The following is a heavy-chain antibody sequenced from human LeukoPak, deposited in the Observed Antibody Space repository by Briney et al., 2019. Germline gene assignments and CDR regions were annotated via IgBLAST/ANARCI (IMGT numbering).Heavy chain of an antibody. CDR3: AKDYYGSDIYYWPFDY. CDR1: GFTFSSYA. CDR2: ISGSGGST. Sequence: GGSLRLSCAASGFTFSSYAMSWVCQAPGKGLEWVSAISGSGGSTFYADSVKGRFTISRDNSGNTLYLQMNTLGAEDTALYFCAKDYYGSDIYYWPFDYWGQGTLVTVSS. V-gene: IGHV3-23*01. J-gene: IGHJ4*02. D-gene: IGHD3-10*01.